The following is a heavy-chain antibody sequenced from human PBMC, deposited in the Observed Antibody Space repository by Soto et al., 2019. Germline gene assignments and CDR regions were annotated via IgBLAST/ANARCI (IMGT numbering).Heavy chain of an antibody. V-gene: IGHV3-66*01. CDR2: IYSGGST. Sequence: KGLEWVSVIYSGGSTYYADSVKGRFTISRDNSKNTLYLQMNSLRAEDTAVYYCARADYDPYYYYYYMDVWGKGTTVTVSS. J-gene: IGHJ6*03. CDR3: ARADYDPYYYYYYMDV. D-gene: IGHD4-17*01.